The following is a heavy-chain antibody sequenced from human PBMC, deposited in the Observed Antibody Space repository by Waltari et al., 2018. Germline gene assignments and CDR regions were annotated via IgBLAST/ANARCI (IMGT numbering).Heavy chain of an antibody. J-gene: IGHJ4*02. CDR3: ARDGVDSYAQLDY. Sequence: QVQLQESGPGLVKPSETLSLTCPVSGYSISSGYYWGWIRQPPGKGLEWIGSIYHSGSTYYNPSLKSRVTISVDTSKNQFSLKLSSVTAADTAVYYCARDGVDSYAQLDYWGQGTLVTVSS. D-gene: IGHD5-18*01. CDR2: IYHSGST. CDR1: GYSISSGYY. V-gene: IGHV4-38-2*02.